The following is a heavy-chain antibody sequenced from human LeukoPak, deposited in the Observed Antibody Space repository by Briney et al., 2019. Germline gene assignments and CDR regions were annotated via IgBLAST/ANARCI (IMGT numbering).Heavy chain of an antibody. CDR1: GYTFTSYY. V-gene: IGHV1-46*01. J-gene: IGHJ4*02. CDR3: AREVPENFNFDY. CDR2: IKRSGGST. D-gene: IGHD2/OR15-2a*01. Sequence: ASVTVSCKASGYTFTSYYTHWVRQAPGQGLEWMGIIKRSGGSTLYAQKFQGRVTVTSDMSTSTVYVELSSLRSEDTAVYYCAREVPENFNFDYWGQGTLVTVSS.